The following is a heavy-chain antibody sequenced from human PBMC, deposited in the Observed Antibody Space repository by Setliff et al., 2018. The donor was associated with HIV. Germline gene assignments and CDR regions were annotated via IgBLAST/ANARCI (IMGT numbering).Heavy chain of an antibody. CDR2: IYYSGST. J-gene: IGHJ4*02. CDR3: TVYNTGSSKDHY. CDR1: GGSISSSSHY. Sequence: ASETLSLTCTVSGGSISSSSHYWGWIRQPPGKGLEWIGSIYYSGSTYYNPSLKSRVTISVDTSKNQFSLKLNSVTAADTAVYYCTVYNTGSSKDHYWGQGTPVTVSS. V-gene: IGHV4-39*07. D-gene: IGHD2-8*02.